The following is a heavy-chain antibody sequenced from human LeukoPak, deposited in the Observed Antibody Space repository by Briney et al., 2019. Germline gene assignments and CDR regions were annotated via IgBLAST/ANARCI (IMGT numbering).Heavy chain of an antibody. V-gene: IGHV2-5*01. CDR3: AHRNSDYRAFDI. D-gene: IGHD4-11*01. CDR1: GFSLSTRGMY. J-gene: IGHJ3*02. CDR2: IYWNDDK. Sequence: SGPTPVKPTQTLTLTCTFSGFSLSTRGMYVGWIRQPPGKALEWLALIYWNDDKRYSPSLKSRLTITKDTSKNQVVLTMTNMDPVDTATYYCAHRNSDYRAFDIWGQGTMVTVSS.